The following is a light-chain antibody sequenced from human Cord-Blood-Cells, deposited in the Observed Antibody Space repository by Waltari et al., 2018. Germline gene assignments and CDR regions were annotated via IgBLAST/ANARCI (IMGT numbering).Light chain of an antibody. V-gene: IGLV1-44*01. CDR1: SSNTGRNT. CDR3: AAWDDSLNGVV. CDR2: SNN. Sequence: QSVLTQPPSASGTPAQRVTISCSGSSSNTGRNTVNCYQQLPGTAPKLLIYSNNQRPSGVPDRFSGSKSGTSASLAISGLQSEDEADYYCAAWDDSLNGVVFGGGTKLTVL. J-gene: IGLJ2*01.